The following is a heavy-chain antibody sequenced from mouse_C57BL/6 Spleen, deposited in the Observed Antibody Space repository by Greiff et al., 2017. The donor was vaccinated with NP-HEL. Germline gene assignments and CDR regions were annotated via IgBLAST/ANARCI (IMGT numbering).Heavy chain of an antibody. D-gene: IGHD2-12*01. V-gene: IGHV1-22*01. CDR3: ARGPLRRPYAMDY. J-gene: IGHJ4*01. Sequence: EVKLQESGPELVKPGASVKMSCKASGYTFTDYNMHWVKQSHGKSLEWIGYINPNNGGTSYNQKFKGKATLTVNKSSSTAYMELRSLTSEDSAVYYCARGPLRRPYAMDYWGQGTSVTVSS. CDR2: INPNNGGT. CDR1: GYTFTDYN.